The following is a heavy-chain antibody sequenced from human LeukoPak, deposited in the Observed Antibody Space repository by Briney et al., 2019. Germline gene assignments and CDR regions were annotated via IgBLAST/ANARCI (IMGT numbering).Heavy chain of an antibody. CDR1: GGSISSYY. D-gene: IGHD2-21*02. CDR3: ARNLETPNCGGDCPVGY. Sequence: SETLSLTCTVSGGSISSYYWSWIRQPPGKGREGIGYIYYSGSTNYNPSLKSRVTISVDTSKNQFSLKLSSVTAADTAVYYCARNLETPNCGGDCPVGYWGQGTLVTVSS. J-gene: IGHJ4*02. CDR2: IYYSGST. V-gene: IGHV4-59*08.